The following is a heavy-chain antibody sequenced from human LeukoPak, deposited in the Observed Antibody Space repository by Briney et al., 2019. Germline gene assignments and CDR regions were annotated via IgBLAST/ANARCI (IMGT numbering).Heavy chain of an antibody. CDR3: ARESSGRSYYFDY. D-gene: IGHD3-22*01. J-gene: IGHJ4*02. Sequence: GSSVKVSCKASGGTFSSYAISWVRQAPGQGLEWMGIINPSGGSTSYAQKFQGRVTMTRDTSTSTVYMELSSLRSEDTAVYYCARESSGRSYYFDYWGQGTLVTVSS. V-gene: IGHV1-46*01. CDR2: INPSGGST. CDR1: GGTFSSYA.